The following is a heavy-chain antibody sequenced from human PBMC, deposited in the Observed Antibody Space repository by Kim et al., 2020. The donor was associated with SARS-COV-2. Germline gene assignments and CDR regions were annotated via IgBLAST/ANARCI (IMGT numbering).Heavy chain of an antibody. CDR2: IYYSGST. V-gene: IGHV4-39*01. J-gene: IGHJ4*02. D-gene: IGHD3-9*01. CDR3: ARQPRGGYFDWFDY. Sequence: SETLSLTCTVSGGSISSSSYYWGWIRQPPGKGLEWIGSIYYSGSTYYNPSLKSRVTISVDTSKNQFSLKLSSVTAADTAVYYCARQPRGGYFDWFDYWGQGTLVTVSS. CDR1: GGSISSSSYY.